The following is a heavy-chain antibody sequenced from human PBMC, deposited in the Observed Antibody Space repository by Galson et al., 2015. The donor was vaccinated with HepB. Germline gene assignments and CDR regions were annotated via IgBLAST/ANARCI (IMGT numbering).Heavy chain of an antibody. CDR2: INPSGGST. V-gene: IGHV1-46*01. CDR3: ARDLIRGIASGNPNDY. D-gene: IGHD6-13*01. CDR1: GYTFTSYY. J-gene: IGHJ4*02. Sequence: SVKVSCKASGYTFTSYYMHWVRQAPGQGLEWMGIINPSGGSTSYAQKFQGRVTMTRDTSTSTVYMELSSLRSEDTAVYYCARDLIRGIASGNPNDYWGQGTLVTVSS.